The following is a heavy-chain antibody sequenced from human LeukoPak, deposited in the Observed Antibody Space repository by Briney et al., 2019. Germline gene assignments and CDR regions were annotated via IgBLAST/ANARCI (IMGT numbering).Heavy chain of an antibody. Sequence: GGSLRLSCAASGFTFSSYGMTWVRQAPGRGLEWVSGISDSGDSTYYADSVKGRSTISRDNSKNTVYLQMNSLRAEDTAVYYCAKDGIAVAGTSAWYWGQGTQVTVSS. D-gene: IGHD6-19*01. CDR2: ISDSGDST. CDR1: GFTFSSYG. CDR3: AKDGIAVAGTSAWY. V-gene: IGHV3-23*01. J-gene: IGHJ4*02.